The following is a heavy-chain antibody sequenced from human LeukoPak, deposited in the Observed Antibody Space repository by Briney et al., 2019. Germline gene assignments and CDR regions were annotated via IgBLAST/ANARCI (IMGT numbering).Heavy chain of an antibody. CDR1: GGSLSSYY. J-gene: IGHJ5*02. CDR3: ARGAALWFDP. V-gene: IGHV4-59*01. CDR2: IYDSGTT. D-gene: IGHD6-25*01. Sequence: SETLSLTCTVSGGSLSSYYWSWIRQPPGKGLEWIGYIYDSGTTNYNPSLKSRVTISIDTSTNQFSLKLSSVTAADTAMYYCARGAALWFDPWGQGTLVTVSS.